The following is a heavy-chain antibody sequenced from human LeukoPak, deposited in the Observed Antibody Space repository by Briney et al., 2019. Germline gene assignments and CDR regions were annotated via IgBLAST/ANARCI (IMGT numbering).Heavy chain of an antibody. D-gene: IGHD3-10*01. V-gene: IGHV4-4*07. CDR3: ARDGFPTYYYGSGSYFKGGFDP. J-gene: IGHJ5*02. CDR2: IYTSGST. CDR1: GGSISSYY. Sequence: SETLSLTCTVSGGSISSYYWSWIRQPAGKGLEWIGRIYTSGSTNYNPSLKSRVTMSVDTSKNQFSLKLSSVTAADTAVYYCARDGFPTYYYGSGSYFKGGFDPWGQGTLVTVSS.